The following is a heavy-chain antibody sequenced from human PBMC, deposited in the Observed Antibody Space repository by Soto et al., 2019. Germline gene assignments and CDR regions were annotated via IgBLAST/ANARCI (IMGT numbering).Heavy chain of an antibody. J-gene: IGHJ6*02. Sequence: GGSLRLSCAASGFTFSSYAMHWVRQAPGKGLEWVAVISYDGSNKYYADSVKGRFTISRDNSKNTLYLQMNSLRAEDTAVYYCARDRGYYYYYGMDVWGQGTTVTSP. CDR3: ARDRGYYYYYGMDV. V-gene: IGHV3-30-3*01. CDR1: GFTFSSYA. CDR2: ISYDGSNK.